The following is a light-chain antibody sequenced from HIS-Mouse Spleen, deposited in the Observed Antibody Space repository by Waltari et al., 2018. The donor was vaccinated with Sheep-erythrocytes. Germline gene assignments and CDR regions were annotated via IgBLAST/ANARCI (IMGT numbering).Light chain of an antibody. CDR2: DVS. CDR3: CSYAGSYNHV. CDR1: SSDVGGYNY. V-gene: IGLV2-11*01. J-gene: IGLJ1*01. Sequence: QSALTQPRSVSGSPGQSVTISCTGTSSDVGGYNYVSWYQQPPGKAPKLMNYDVSKRPSGVPDRFSGSKAGNTASLTSSGLQAEDEADYYCCSYAGSYNHVFATGTKVTVL.